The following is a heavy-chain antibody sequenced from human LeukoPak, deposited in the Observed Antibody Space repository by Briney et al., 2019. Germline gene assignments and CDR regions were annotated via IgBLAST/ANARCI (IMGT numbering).Heavy chain of an antibody. D-gene: IGHD3-22*01. CDR1: GGSISSYY. CDR2: IYCSGST. CDR3: ARDTYYYDSSGYSPFYYYYGMDV. V-gene: IGHV4-59*01. Sequence: PSETLSLTCTVSGGSISSYYWSWIRQPPGKGLEWIGYIYCSGSTNYNPSLKSRVTISVDASKNQFSLKLSSVTAADTAVYYCARDTYYYDSSGYSPFYYYYGMDVWGQGTTVTVSS. J-gene: IGHJ6*02.